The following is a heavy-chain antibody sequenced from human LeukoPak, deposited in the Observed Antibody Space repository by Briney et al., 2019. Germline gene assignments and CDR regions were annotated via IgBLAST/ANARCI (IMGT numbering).Heavy chain of an antibody. J-gene: IGHJ4*02. Sequence: GGSLRLSCAASTFAFSTYAMTWVRQAPGKGLEWVSSITSSSTYIHYADSARGRFTISRDNAKNSLYLQMNSLRAEDTAVYYCARWQSLAARFDYWGQGTLVTVSS. V-gene: IGHV3-21*01. CDR2: ITSSSTYI. D-gene: IGHD6-6*01. CDR3: ARWQSLAARFDY. CDR1: TFAFSTYA.